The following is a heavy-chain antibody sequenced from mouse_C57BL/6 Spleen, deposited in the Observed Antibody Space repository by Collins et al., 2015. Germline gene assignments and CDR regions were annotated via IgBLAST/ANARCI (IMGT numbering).Heavy chain of an antibody. Sequence: EVQLQQSGAELVKPGASVKLSCTVSGFSIKDTYMHWVKQRPEQGLEWIGRIDPANGNTKYDPKFQGKATITADTSSNTAYLQLSSLTSEDTAVYYCDDHDGRYWGQGTLVTVSA. D-gene: IGHD2-4*01. CDR2: IDPANGNT. CDR1: GFSIKDTY. CDR3: DDHDGRY. J-gene: IGHJ3*01. V-gene: IGHV14-3*02.